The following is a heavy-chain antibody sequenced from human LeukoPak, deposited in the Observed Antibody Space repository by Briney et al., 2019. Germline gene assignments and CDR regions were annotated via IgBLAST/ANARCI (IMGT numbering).Heavy chain of an antibody. CDR2: IYTSGST. J-gene: IGHJ6*03. CDR1: GGSISSYY. Sequence: SETLSLTCTVSGGSISSYYWSWIRQPPGKGLEWIGYIYTSGSTNYNPSLKSRVTISVDTSKNQFSLKLSSVTAADTAVYYCASSLPRRGVVPQKRGVVGYYYYMDVWGKGTTVTVSS. D-gene: IGHD2-2*01. V-gene: IGHV4-4*09. CDR3: ASSLPRRGVVPQKRGVVGYYYYMDV.